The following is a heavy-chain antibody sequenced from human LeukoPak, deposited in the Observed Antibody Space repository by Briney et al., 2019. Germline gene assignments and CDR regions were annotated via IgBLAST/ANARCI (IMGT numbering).Heavy chain of an antibody. J-gene: IGHJ4*02. CDR1: GITFSTSG. Sequence: PGGSLRLSCAASGITFSTSGMHWARQAPGKGLEWVAVIWYDGSQKYYADSVKGRFTISRDNSKDTLFLQMNSLTLEDTAVYYCAKDTGHLILGDYWGQGTLVIVSS. CDR2: IWYDGSQK. V-gene: IGHV3-33*06. CDR3: AKDTGHLILGDY. D-gene: IGHD7-27*01.